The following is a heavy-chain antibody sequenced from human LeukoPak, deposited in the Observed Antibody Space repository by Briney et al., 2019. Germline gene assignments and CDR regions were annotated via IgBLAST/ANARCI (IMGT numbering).Heavy chain of an antibody. CDR2: LNHQTGDT. CDR1: VYAFSAYY. Sequence: RASVKLSCKASVYAFSAYYMHCVCDTPRQGLGWVCGLNHQTGDTHFAHNFKGRVTFTRDTSISTAYMAMSRLRSADTAVFYCARGSRYHDWLSPLDSWGQGTLVTVSS. CDR3: ARGSRYHDWLSPLDS. D-gene: IGHD3-9*01. J-gene: IGHJ4*02. V-gene: IGHV1-2*02.